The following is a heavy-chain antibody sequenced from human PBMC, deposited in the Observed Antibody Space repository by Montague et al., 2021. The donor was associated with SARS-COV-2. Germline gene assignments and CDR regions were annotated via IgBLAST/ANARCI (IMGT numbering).Heavy chain of an antibody. Sequence: SETLSLTCTVSGDSIRNSDYSWGWVRQPPGKGLEWIGNIYNGGTTFYNPSLKSRVTIFVDTSKNQFSLELSSVTAADTAVYYCATRTRYPRNDFGFWGQGTLVTVSS. CDR3: ATRTRYPRNDFGF. V-gene: IGHV4-39*01. CDR2: IYNGGTT. J-gene: IGHJ4*02. D-gene: IGHD2-15*01. CDR1: GDSIRNSDYS.